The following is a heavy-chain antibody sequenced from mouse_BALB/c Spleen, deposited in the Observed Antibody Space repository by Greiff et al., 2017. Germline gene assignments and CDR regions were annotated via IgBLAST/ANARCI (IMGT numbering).Heavy chain of an antibody. D-gene: IGHD1-1*01. Sequence: EVMLVESGGGLVKPGGSLKLSCAASGFTFSDYYMYWVRQTPEKRLEWVATISDGGSYTYYPDSVKGRFTISRDNAKNNLYLQMSSLKSEDTAMYYCARDRVPYYYGSSYSARDYWGQGTAVTVSS. J-gene: IGHJ4*01. CDR2: ISDGGSYT. CDR3: ARDRVPYYYGSSYSARDY. V-gene: IGHV5-4*02. CDR1: GFTFSDYY.